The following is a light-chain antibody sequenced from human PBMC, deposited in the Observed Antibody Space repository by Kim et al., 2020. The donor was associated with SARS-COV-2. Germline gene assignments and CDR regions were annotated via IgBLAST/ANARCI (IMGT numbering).Light chain of an antibody. V-gene: IGKV1-5*03. CDR3: QQYNSYSSYT. CDR2: KAS. Sequence: DIQMTQSPSTLSASVGDRVTITCRASQSISSWLAWYQQKPGKAPKLLIYKASSLESGVPSRFSGSGSGTEFTLTISSLQPDDFATYYCQQYNSYSSYTFGQGTKLGI. CDR1: QSISSW. J-gene: IGKJ2*01.